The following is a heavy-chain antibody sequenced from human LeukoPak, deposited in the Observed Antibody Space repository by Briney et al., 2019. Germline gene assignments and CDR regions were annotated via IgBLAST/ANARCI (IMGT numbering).Heavy chain of an antibody. CDR2: ISGRGDST. V-gene: IGHV3-23*01. CDR3: AKALSSIATRPLDY. D-gene: IGHD6-6*01. CDR1: GFTFSSHA. Sequence: PGGSLRLSCAASGFTFSSHAMSWVRQAPGKGLEWVSGISGRGDSTVYADSVKGRFTISRDSSKNTLYLQMNSLRAEDTAVYYCAKALSSIATRPLDYWGQGTLVTVSS. J-gene: IGHJ4*02.